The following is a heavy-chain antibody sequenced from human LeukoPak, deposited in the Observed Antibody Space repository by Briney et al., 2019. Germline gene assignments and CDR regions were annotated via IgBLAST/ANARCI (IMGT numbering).Heavy chain of an antibody. CDR2: ISSSGSTI. CDR3: ARGGYSYGYDWYFDL. V-gene: IGHV3-11*04. D-gene: IGHD5-18*01. J-gene: IGHJ2*01. CDR1: GFTVSSKY. Sequence: GGSLRLSCAASGFTVSSKYMRWVRQAPGKGLEWVSYISSSGSTIYYADSVKGRFTISRDNAKNSLYLQMNSLRAEDTAVYHCARGGYSYGYDWYFDLWGRGTLVTVSS.